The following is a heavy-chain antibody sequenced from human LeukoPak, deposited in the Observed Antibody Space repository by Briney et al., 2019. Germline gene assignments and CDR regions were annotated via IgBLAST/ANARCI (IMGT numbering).Heavy chain of an antibody. CDR2: ISFDGGDR. CDR3: AREDY. J-gene: IGHJ4*02. Sequence: GRSLRLSCAASGFTFSSYAMHWVRQAPGKGLEWMASISFDGGDRHYADSVKGRFTISRDNSKNTLYLQMNSLRAEDTAVYYCAREDYWGQGTLVTVSS. CDR1: GFTFSSYA. V-gene: IGHV3-30*03.